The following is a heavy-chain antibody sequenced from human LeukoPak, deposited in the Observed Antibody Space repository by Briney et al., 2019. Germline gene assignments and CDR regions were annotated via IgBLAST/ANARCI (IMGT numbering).Heavy chain of an antibody. CDR1: GYTFTGYY. V-gene: IGHV1-2*02. Sequence: GASVKVSRKASGYTFTGYYMHWVRQAPGQGLEWMGWINPNSGGTNYAQKFQGRVTMTRDTSISTAYMELSRLRSDDTAVYYCARGGPSQGTRRPYYMDVWGKGTTVTVSS. J-gene: IGHJ6*03. D-gene: IGHD1-7*01. CDR3: ARGGPSQGTRRPYYMDV. CDR2: INPNSGGT.